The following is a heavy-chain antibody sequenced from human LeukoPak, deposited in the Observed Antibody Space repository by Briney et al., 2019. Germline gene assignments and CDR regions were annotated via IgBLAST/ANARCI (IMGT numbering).Heavy chain of an antibody. CDR3: AREGKSDDAFDI. CDR1: GFTFDDYA. V-gene: IGHV3-9*03. Sequence: GGSLRLSCAASGFTFDDYAMHWVRQAPGKGLEWVSSISWNSGSIGYADSVKGRFTISRDNAKNSLYLQMNSLRAEDMALYYCAREGKSDDAFDIWGQGTMVTVSS. CDR2: ISWNSGSI. J-gene: IGHJ3*02.